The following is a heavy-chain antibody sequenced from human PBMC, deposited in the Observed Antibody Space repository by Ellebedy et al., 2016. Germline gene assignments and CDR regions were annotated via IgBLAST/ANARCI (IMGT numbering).Heavy chain of an antibody. CDR3: ARRLSIGISGLGWFDP. CDR2: INHSGST. D-gene: IGHD1-14*01. V-gene: IGHV4-34*01. Sequence: SETLSLTXAVYGGSFSGYYWSWIRQPPGKGLEWIGEINHSGSTNYNPSLKSRVTISVDTSKNQFSLKLSSVTAADTAVYYCARRLSIGISGLGWFDPWGQGTLVTVSS. CDR1: GGSFSGYY. J-gene: IGHJ5*02.